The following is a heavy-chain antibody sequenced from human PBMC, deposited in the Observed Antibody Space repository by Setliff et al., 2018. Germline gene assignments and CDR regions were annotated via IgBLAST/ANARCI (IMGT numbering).Heavy chain of an antibody. D-gene: IGHD1-26*01. J-gene: IGHJ4*02. Sequence: PETLSLTCAVSDYSITNNYYWGWIRQAPGKGLEWIGTAHQSGTTFYNPSLKGRVTMSVDTSKSQFSLKLNSVTATDTAVYYCARQPTGTYQWTFDSWGQGTLVTVSS. CDR2: AHQSGTT. CDR3: ARQPTGTYQWTFDS. CDR1: DYSITNNYY. V-gene: IGHV4-38-2*01.